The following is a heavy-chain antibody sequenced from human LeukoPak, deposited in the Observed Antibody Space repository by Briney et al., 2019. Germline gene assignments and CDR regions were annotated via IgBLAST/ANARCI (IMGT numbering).Heavy chain of an antibody. D-gene: IGHD3-10*01. Sequence: SETLSLTCAVYGGSFSGYYWSWIRQPPGKGLEWIGEINHSGSTNYNPSLKSRVTISVDTSKNQFSLKLSSVTAADTAVYYCARAPSGLLWFGELSPNYYYGVDVWGRGTTVTVSS. CDR1: GGSFSGYY. CDR2: INHSGST. CDR3: ARAPSGLLWFGELSPNYYYGVDV. V-gene: IGHV4-34*01. J-gene: IGHJ6*04.